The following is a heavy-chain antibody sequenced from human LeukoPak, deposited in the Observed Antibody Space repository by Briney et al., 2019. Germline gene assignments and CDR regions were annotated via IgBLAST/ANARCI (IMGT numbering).Heavy chain of an antibody. CDR2: IYPGDSDT. CDR1: GYSFTSYW. D-gene: IGHD2-15*01. J-gene: IGHJ6*02. V-gene: IGHV5-51*01. Sequence: GEPLKISCKGSGYSFTSYWIGWVRQMPGKGLEWMGIIYPGDSDTRYSPSFQGQVTISADKSISTAYLQWSSLKASDTAMYYCARLPCSGGSCYSGYYYGMDVWGQGTTVTVSS. CDR3: ARLPCSGGSCYSGYYYGMDV.